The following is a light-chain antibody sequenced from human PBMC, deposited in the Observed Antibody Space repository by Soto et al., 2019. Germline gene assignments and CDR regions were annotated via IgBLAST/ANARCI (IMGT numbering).Light chain of an antibody. J-gene: IGLJ1*01. CDR3: SSYTSSSTYV. CDR1: SSDVGTYTL. CDR2: EVN. V-gene: IGLV2-14*02. Sequence: QSALTQPASVSGSPGQSITISCTGTSSDVGTYTLVSWYQQHPGKAPKLVIYEVNKRPAGVSKRFSGSKSGNTASLTISGLQAEDEADYYCSSYTSSSTYVFGTGTKLTVL.